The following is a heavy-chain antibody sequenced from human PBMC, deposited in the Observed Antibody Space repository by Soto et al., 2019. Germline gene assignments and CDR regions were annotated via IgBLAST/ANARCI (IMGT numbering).Heavy chain of an antibody. Sequence: EVQLAETGGGLIQPGGSLRLSCAASGFTVSSNYMSWVRQAPGKGLEWVSVIYSGGSTYYADSVKGRFTISRDNSKNTLYLQMNSLRAEDTAVYYCARYIAVAAHYGMDVWGQGTTVTVSS. D-gene: IGHD6-19*01. CDR3: ARYIAVAAHYGMDV. V-gene: IGHV3-53*02. J-gene: IGHJ6*02. CDR1: GFTVSSNY. CDR2: IYSGGST.